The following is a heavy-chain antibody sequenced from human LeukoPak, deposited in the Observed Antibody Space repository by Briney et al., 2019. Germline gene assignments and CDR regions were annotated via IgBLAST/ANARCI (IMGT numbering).Heavy chain of an antibody. J-gene: IGHJ4*02. CDR3: ARSEYSSSFDY. Sequence: HSETLSLTCTVSGGSISSYYWSWIRQPPGKGLEWIGYIYYSGSTNYNPSLKSRVTISVDTFKNQFSLKLSSVTAADTAVYYCARSEYSSSFDYWGQGTLVTVSS. V-gene: IGHV4-59*08. D-gene: IGHD6-13*01. CDR1: GGSISSYY. CDR2: IYYSGST.